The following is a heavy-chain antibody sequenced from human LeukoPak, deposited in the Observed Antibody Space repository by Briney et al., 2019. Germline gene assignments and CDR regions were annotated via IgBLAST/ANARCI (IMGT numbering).Heavy chain of an antibody. CDR1: GGTFSSYA. CDR2: IIPIFGTA. D-gene: IGHD6-19*01. Sequence: ASVKVSCKASGGTFSSYAISWVRQAPGQGLEWMGGIIPIFGTANYAQKLQGRVTITTDESTSTAYMELSSLRSEDTAVYYCARGEIAVAYDDYWGQGTLVTVSS. J-gene: IGHJ4*02. V-gene: IGHV1-69*05. CDR3: ARGEIAVAYDDY.